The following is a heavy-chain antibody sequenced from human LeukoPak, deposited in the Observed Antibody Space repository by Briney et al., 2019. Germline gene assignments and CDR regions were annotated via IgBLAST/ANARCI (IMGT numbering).Heavy chain of an antibody. V-gene: IGHV1-69*04. Sequence: GASVKVSCKAAGGTFSSYAISWVRQAPGQGLEWMGRIIPILGIANYEQKFQGRVTITADKSTSTAYMELSSLRSEDTAVYYCARDPTANAQYYYYGMDVWGQGTTVTVSS. CDR2: IIPILGIA. J-gene: IGHJ6*02. CDR1: GGTFSSYA. CDR3: ARDPTANAQYYYYGMDV.